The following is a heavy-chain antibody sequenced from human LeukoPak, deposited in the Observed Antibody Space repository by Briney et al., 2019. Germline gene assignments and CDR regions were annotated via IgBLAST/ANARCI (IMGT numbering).Heavy chain of an antibody. D-gene: IGHD2-2*01. CDR3: ARHLSYCSSTSCYDWPDP. CDR2: IYPGDSDT. CDR1: GYSFTSYW. J-gene: IGHJ5*02. Sequence: GESLKISCKGSGYSFTSYWIGWVRQMPGKGLEWMGIIYPGDSDTRYSPSFQGRVTISADKSISTAYLQWSSLKASDTAMYYCARHLSYCSSTSCYDWPDPWGQGTLVTVSS. V-gene: IGHV5-51*01.